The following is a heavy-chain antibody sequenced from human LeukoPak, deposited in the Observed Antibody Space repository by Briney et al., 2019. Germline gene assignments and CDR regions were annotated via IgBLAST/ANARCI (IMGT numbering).Heavy chain of an antibody. CDR3: ARTVAVAGIPAYGMDV. D-gene: IGHD6-19*01. J-gene: IGHJ6*02. CDR1: GFTFSSYD. CDR2: IGTAGDT. Sequence: GGSLRLSCAASGFTFSSYDMHWVRQATGKGLEWVSAIGTAGDTYYPGSVKGRFTISRENAKNSLYLQMNSLRAGDTAVYYCARTVAVAGIPAYGMDVWGQGTTVTVSS. V-gene: IGHV3-13*01.